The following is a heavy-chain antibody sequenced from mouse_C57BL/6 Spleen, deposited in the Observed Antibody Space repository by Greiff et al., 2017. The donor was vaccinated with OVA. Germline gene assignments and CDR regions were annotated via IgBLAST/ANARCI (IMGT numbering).Heavy chain of an antibody. Sequence: EVKLVESGGGLVKPGGSLKLSCAASGFTFSSYAMSWVRQTPEKRLEWVATISDGGSYTYYPDNVKGRFTISRDNAKNNLYLQMSHLKSEDTAMYYCARDAGGFAYWGQGTLVTVSA. J-gene: IGHJ3*01. V-gene: IGHV5-4*01. CDR1: GFTFSSYA. CDR3: ARDAGGFAY. CDR2: ISDGGSYT.